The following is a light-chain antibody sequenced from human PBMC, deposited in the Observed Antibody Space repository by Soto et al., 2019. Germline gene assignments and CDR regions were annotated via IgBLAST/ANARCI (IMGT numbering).Light chain of an antibody. CDR1: QDISST. CDR3: QKFKNYPRT. CDR2: GAS. J-gene: IGKJ2*01. V-gene: IGKV1D-13*01. Sequence: AIQLTQSPSSLSASVGDRVTITCRASQDISSTLVWYQQKPGKAPKLLIYGASNLESGVPSRFSGDGSGTEFNLTIQKLQSEDFATHPCQKFKNYPRTFGQGTKLEIK.